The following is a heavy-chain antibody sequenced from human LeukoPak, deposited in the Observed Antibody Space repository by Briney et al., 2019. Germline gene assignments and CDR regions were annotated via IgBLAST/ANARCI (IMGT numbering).Heavy chain of an antibody. V-gene: IGHV5-51*01. CDR2: IYPGDSAT. J-gene: IGHJ4*02. CDR3: ARRLPCSGGSCYSFDY. Sequence: GESLKISCKGSGYSFTSYWIGWVRQMPGKGLEWMGIIYPGDSATRYSPSFQGQVTISADKSISTACLQWSSLKASDTAMYYCARRLPCSGGSCYSFDYWGQGTLVTVSS. D-gene: IGHD2-15*01. CDR1: GYSFTSYW.